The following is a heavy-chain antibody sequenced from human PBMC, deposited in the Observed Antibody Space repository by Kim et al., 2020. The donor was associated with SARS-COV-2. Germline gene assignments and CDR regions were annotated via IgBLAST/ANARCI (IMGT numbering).Heavy chain of an antibody. V-gene: IGHV1-69*13. Sequence: SVKVSCKASGGTFSSYAISWVRQAPGQGLEWMGGIIPIFGTANYAQKFQGRVTITADESTSTAYMELSSLRSEDTAVYYCARGNGYGSSWYLSFDYWGQGTLVTVSS. CDR1: GGTFSSYA. CDR3: ARGNGYGSSWYLSFDY. J-gene: IGHJ4*02. D-gene: IGHD6-13*01. CDR2: IIPIFGTA.